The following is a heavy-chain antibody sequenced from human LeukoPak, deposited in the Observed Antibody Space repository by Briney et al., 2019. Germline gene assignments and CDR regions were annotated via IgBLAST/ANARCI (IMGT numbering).Heavy chain of an antibody. CDR3: ARDPRDGYNFETGDY. CDR1: GGTFSSYA. J-gene: IGHJ4*02. CDR2: IIPIFGTA. D-gene: IGHD5-24*01. Sequence: ASVKVSCTASGGTFSSYAISWVRQAPGQGLEWMGGIIPIFGTANYAQKFQGRVTITADESTSTAYMELSSLRSEDTAVYYCARDPRDGYNFETGDYWGQGTLVTVSS. V-gene: IGHV1-69*13.